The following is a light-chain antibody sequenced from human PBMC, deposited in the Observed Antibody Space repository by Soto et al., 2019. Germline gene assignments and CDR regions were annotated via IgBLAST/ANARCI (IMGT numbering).Light chain of an antibody. V-gene: IGKV1-33*01. J-gene: IGKJ4*01. CDR2: AAS. CDR1: QDISNY. Sequence: DIQMTQSPSSLSASVGDRVTITCQASQDISNYLNWYQQKPGKAPKLLIYAASDLETGVPSRFSGSGSGTDFTFTISSLQPEYFATYYCQQYDNLLLTFGGGTKVEIK. CDR3: QQYDNLLLT.